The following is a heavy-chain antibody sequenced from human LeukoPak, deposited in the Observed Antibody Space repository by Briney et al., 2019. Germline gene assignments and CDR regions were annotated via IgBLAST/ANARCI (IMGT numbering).Heavy chain of an antibody. D-gene: IGHD2-21*02. Sequence: GGSLRLSCAASGFTFSSYAMNWVRQVPGKGLEWVSYISSSSNKVYYADSVKGRFTISRDNAKNSLFLQMNSLRADDTAVYYCARNFYCGGDCAISYFDYWGQGTLVTVSS. J-gene: IGHJ4*02. CDR2: ISSSSNKV. V-gene: IGHV3-48*01. CDR3: ARNFYCGGDCAISYFDY. CDR1: GFTFSSYA.